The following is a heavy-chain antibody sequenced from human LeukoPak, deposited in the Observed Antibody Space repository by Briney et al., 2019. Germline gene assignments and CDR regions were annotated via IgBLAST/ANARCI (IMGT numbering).Heavy chain of an antibody. D-gene: IGHD2-2*01. J-gene: IGHJ3*02. V-gene: IGHV1-69*13. CDR3: ARDGLYIRDIVVVPAASDAFDI. CDR1: GGTFSSYA. CDR2: IIPIFGTA. Sequence: GASVKVSCKASGGTFSSYAISWVRQAPGQGLEWMGGIIPIFGTANYAQKFQGRVTITADESTSTAYMELSSLRSEDTAVYYCARDGLYIRDIVVVPAASDAFDIWGQGTMVTVSS.